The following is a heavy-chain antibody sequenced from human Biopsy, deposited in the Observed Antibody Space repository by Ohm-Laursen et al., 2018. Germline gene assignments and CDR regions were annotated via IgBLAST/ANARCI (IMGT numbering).Heavy chain of an antibody. Sequence: PSQTLSLTCSVSGVSMRSYDVYWNWIRQGPGKGLQWIGTALFTGSTYYNPALRGRLSLSIDTSMKQMTLKLWSVSVADTAVYYCARQTAYAGDMRYDLDVWGPGIKVSVS. CDR3: ARQTAYAGDMRYDLDV. CDR1: GVSMRSYDVY. V-gene: IGHV4-30-4*01. J-gene: IGHJ6*02. D-gene: IGHD4-23*01. CDR2: ALFTGST.